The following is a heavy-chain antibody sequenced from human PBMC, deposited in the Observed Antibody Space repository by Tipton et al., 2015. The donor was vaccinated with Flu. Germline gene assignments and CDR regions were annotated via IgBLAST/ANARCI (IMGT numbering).Heavy chain of an antibody. Sequence: TLSLTCAVYGGSFSGYYWSWIRQPPGKGLEWIGEIYHSGSTNYNPSLKRRVTISVDTSKNQFSLKLSSVTAADTAVYYCATGRGRITMVRGVKGAFDIWGQGTMVTVSS. V-gene: IGHV4-34*01. J-gene: IGHJ3*02. CDR2: IYHSGST. CDR3: ATGRGRITMVRGVKGAFDI. CDR1: GGSFSGYY. D-gene: IGHD3-10*01.